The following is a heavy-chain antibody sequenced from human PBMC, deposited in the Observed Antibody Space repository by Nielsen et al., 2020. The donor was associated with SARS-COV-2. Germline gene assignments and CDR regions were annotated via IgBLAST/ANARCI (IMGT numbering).Heavy chain of an antibody. J-gene: IGHJ6*02. CDR2: INPSGGST. Sequence: ASVKVSCKASGYTFTSYYMHWVRQAPGQGLEWMGIINPSGGSTSYAQKLQGRVTMTTDTSTSTAYMELRSLRSDDTAVYYCARDQRRYTNYPDYYGMDVWGQGTTVTVSS. CDR1: GYTFTSYY. CDR3: ARDQRRYTNYPDYYGMDV. V-gene: IGHV1-46*01. D-gene: IGHD4-11*01.